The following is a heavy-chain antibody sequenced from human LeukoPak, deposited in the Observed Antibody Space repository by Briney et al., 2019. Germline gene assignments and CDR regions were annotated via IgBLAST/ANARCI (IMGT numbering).Heavy chain of an antibody. V-gene: IGHV3-48*04. D-gene: IGHD2-15*01. J-gene: IGHJ4*02. CDR2: ISSSSSTI. CDR1: GFTFSTYG. Sequence: PGGSLRLSCAASGFTFSTYGMNWVRQAPGKGLEWVSYISSSSSTIYYADSVKGRFTISRDNAKNSLYLQMNSLRAEDTAVYYCARLAAPYLDYWGQGTLVTVSS. CDR3: ARLAAPYLDY.